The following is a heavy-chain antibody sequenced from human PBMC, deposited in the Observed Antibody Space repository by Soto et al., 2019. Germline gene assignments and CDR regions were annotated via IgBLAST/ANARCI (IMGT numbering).Heavy chain of an antibody. D-gene: IGHD2-8*02. V-gene: IGHV1-3*01. CDR2: INPDNGKT. Sequence: QVQLVQSGAEVRKPGASVNISCRASGFSFSDNLINWVRQAPGQSLEWMGWINPDNGKTRYSQTFQGRVTISRHSSARIAYVEVSDLTSEDTAVYYCARDILSVGPRANDAFDVWGQGTMVTVSS. J-gene: IGHJ3*01. CDR3: ARDILSVGPRANDAFDV. CDR1: GFSFSDNL.